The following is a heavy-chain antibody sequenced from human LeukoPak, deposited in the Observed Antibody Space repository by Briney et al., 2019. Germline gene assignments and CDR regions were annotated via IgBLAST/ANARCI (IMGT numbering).Heavy chain of an antibody. CDR1: GYTFTSYD. Sequence: GASVKVSCKASGYTFTSYDINWVRQATGQGLEWMGWVNPNSGNTGYAQKFQGRVTMTKDTSTSTAYMELSSLTADDTAVYYCARRPSPVYSGHHYFYYYHMDVWGKGTTVTVSS. V-gene: IGHV1-8*01. CDR3: ARRPSPVYSGHHYFYYYHMDV. D-gene: IGHD5-12*01. J-gene: IGHJ6*03. CDR2: VNPNSGNT.